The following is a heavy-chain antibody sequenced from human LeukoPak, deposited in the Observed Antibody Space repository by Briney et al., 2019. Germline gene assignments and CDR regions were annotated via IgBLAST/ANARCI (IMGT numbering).Heavy chain of an antibody. CDR1: GFTFSSYS. J-gene: IGHJ6*02. Sequence: GGSLRLSCAASGFTFSSYSMNWVRQAPGKGLEWVSSISSSSSYIYYADSVKGRFTISRDNAKNSLYLQMNSLRAEDTAVYYCARDAYYDSSGYYYYYGMDVWGQGTTVTVSS. CDR3: ARDAYYDSSGYYYYYGMDV. D-gene: IGHD3-22*01. V-gene: IGHV3-21*01. CDR2: ISSSSSYI.